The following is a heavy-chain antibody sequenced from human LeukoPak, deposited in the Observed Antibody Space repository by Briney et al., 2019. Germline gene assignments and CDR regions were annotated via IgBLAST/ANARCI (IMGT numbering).Heavy chain of an antibody. CDR1: GGSMNNYY. J-gene: IGHJ4*02. CDR2: SYYSGST. V-gene: IGHV4-59*08. D-gene: IGHD2-2*01. Sequence: SETLSLTCTVSGGSMNNYYWNWIRQPPGKGLEWIGYSYYSGSTNYNPSLRSRVNISVDTSKNQFSLNLSSVTAADTAVYYCARLGSVAMPFDYWGQGTLVTVSS. CDR3: ARLGSVAMPFDY.